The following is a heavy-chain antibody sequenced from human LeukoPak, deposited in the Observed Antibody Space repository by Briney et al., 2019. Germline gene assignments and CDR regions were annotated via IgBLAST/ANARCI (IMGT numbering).Heavy chain of an antibody. CDR3: AKEDVRFGELSNAFDI. Sequence: GGSLRLSCAASGFTFSSYGMHWVRQAPGKGLEWVAVIWYGGSNKYYADSVKGRFTISRDNSKNTLYQQMNSLRAEDTAVYYCAKEDVRFGELSNAFDIWGQGTMVTVSS. CDR1: GFTFSSYG. J-gene: IGHJ3*02. V-gene: IGHV3-30*02. CDR2: IWYGGSNK. D-gene: IGHD3-10*01.